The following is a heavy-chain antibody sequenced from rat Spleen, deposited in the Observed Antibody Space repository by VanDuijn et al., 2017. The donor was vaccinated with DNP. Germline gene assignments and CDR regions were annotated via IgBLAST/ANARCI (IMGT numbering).Heavy chain of an antibody. J-gene: IGHJ2*01. D-gene: IGHD4-3*01. V-gene: IGHV5-7*01. CDR2: ISYDGSST. CDR1: GFTFSDYN. CDR3: VRWNSGHFDY. Sequence: EVQLVESGGGLVQPRRSLKLSCAASGFTFSDYNMAWVRQAPKKGLEWVATISYDGSSTYYRDSVKGRFTISRDNAKSTLYLQMNSLRSEDMATYYCVRWNSGHFDYWGQGVMVTVSS.